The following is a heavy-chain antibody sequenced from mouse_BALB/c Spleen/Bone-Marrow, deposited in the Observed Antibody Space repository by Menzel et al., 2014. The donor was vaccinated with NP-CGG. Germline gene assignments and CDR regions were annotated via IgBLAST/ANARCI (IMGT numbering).Heavy chain of an antibody. CDR3: GRPGGYGNCLAWFAF. CDR1: GFNIXDTY. J-gene: IGHJ3*01. D-gene: IGHD2-10*02. Sequence: VQQQQPGAERVKPGASVKLSCTASGFNIXDTYMHWVKQRPEQGLEWIGRIDPANGNTKYDPKFQGKATITADRSSNTAYRQLSSLTSEDTAVYDFGRPGGYGNCLAWFAFWGQGTLVTVSA. V-gene: IGHV14-3*02. CDR2: IDPANGNT.